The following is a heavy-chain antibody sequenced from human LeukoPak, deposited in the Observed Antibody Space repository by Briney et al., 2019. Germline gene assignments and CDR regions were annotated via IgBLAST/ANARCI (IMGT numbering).Heavy chain of an antibody. J-gene: IGHJ3*02. CDR1: GDSISSYY. CDR3: ARAPGGFGSGSRGAFDI. CDR2: IYYGGST. Sequence: SETLSLTCTVSGDSISSYYWSWIRQAPGKGLEWIGYIYYGGSTNYNSSLKSRVTMSVDTSKKQFSLKLSSVTATDTAVYYCARAPGGFGSGSRGAFDIWGQGTMVTVSS. V-gene: IGHV4-59*01. D-gene: IGHD3-10*01.